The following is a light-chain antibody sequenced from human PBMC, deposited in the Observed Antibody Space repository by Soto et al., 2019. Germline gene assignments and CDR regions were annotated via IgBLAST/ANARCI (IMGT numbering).Light chain of an antibody. CDR3: QQYGTSPFT. CDR2: GAS. CDR1: QSVSSNY. V-gene: IGKV3-20*01. Sequence: EIVLTQSPGTLSLSPGERATLSCRASQSVSSNYLAWYQRKPGQAPRLLIYGASSRATGIPDRFSGSGSGTDFILTMSRLEPEDFAVYYCQQYGTSPFTIGPGTKVDIK. J-gene: IGKJ3*01.